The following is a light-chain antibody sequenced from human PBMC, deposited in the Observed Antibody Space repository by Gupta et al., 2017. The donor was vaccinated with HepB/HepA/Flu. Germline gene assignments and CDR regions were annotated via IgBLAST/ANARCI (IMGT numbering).Light chain of an antibody. CDR1: QSVSSY. CDR2: DAS. Sequence: EIVSTQSPATLSLSPGDRATLSCRASQSVSSYLAWYQQKPGKAPRLLIYDASNWATGIPARFSGSGSGTDFTLTISGLEPEDFAVYYCQQRSNWPPITFGQGTRLEIK. J-gene: IGKJ5*01. V-gene: IGKV3-11*01. CDR3: QQRSNWPPIT.